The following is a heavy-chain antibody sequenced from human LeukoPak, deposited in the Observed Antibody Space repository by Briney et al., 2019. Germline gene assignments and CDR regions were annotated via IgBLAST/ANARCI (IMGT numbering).Heavy chain of an antibody. Sequence: SVKVSCKASGGTFSSYAISWVRQAPGQGLEWMGRIIPIFGTANYAQKFQGRVTIATDESTSTAYMELSSLRSEDTAVYYCASHYYGSGSYDNWFDPWGQGTLVTVSS. CDR2: IIPIFGTA. V-gene: IGHV1-69*05. CDR3: ASHYYGSGSYDNWFDP. D-gene: IGHD3-10*01. CDR1: GGTFSSYA. J-gene: IGHJ5*02.